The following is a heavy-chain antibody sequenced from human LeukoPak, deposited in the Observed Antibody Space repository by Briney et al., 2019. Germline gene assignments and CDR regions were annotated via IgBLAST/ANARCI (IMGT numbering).Heavy chain of an antibody. CDR1: GGSISSSNW. Sequence: SGTLSLTCAVSGGSISSSNWWSWVRQPPGKGLEWIGEIYHSGSTNYNPSLKSRVTISVDESKNQFSLKLSSVTAADTAVYYCARDPLSTVTTSGDYWGQGTLVTVSS. J-gene: IGHJ4*02. D-gene: IGHD4-17*01. CDR2: IYHSGST. CDR3: ARDPLSTVTTSGDY. V-gene: IGHV4-4*02.